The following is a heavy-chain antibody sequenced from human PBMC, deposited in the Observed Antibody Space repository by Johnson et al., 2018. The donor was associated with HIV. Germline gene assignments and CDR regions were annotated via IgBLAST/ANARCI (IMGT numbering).Heavy chain of an antibody. CDR1: GFTFDDYG. J-gene: IGHJ3*02. CDR3: ARACRDGYTCDAFDI. Sequence: VQLVESGGGVVRPGGSLRLSCAASGFTFDDYGMSWVRQAPGKGLEWVSGINWNGGSTGFADTVKGRFTISRDNAENSLYLQMNSLRAEDTAVYYCARACRDGYTCDAFDIWGQGTMVTVSS. CDR2: INWNGGST. V-gene: IGHV3-20*04. D-gene: IGHD5-24*01.